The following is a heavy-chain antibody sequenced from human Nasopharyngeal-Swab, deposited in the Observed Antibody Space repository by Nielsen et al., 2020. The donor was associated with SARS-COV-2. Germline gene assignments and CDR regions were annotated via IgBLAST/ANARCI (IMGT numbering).Heavy chain of an antibody. CDR2: MSYNGSNR. Sequence: GESMKISCAASGFTFTDYTMHWVRQPPGQGLEWVAIMSYNGSNRYYADSVKGRFTFSRDNSKTTLYLQMTSLRAEDTAVYYCARGSRRAVVGATAYWGQGTLVTVSS. CDR3: ARGSRRAVVGATAY. D-gene: IGHD1-26*01. CDR1: GFTFTDYT. J-gene: IGHJ4*02. V-gene: IGHV3-30*14.